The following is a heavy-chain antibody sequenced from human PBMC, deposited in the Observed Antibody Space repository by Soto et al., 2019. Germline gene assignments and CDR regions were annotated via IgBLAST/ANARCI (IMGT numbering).Heavy chain of an antibody. CDR3: ALRQDTSRGPIY. J-gene: IGHJ4*02. CDR1: GFSLTTRGMN. CDR2: SA. V-gene: IGHV2-5*01. Sequence: QITLKESGPTLVQPTQTLTLTCTVSGFSLTTRGMNLGWIRQPPGRAPEWLALSAQYSPSLQSRLTFTKDTSKNQVVLTMTNMDPVDTATYYCALRQDTSRGPIYWGQGIMVTVSS. D-gene: IGHD6-13*01.